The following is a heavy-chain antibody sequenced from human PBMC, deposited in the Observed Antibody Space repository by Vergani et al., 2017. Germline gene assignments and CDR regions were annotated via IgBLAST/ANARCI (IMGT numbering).Heavy chain of an antibody. J-gene: IGHJ6*02. Sequence: QVQLVESGGGLVKPGGSLRLSCAASGFTFSDYYMSWIRQAPGTGLEWVSYISRSSSYTNYADSVKGRFTISRDNAKNSLYLQMNSLRAEATAVYYCARDQAMTTVTPELYYYGMDVWGQGTTVTVSS. V-gene: IGHV3-11*06. CDR2: ISRSSSYT. CDR1: GFTFSDYY. CDR3: ARDQAMTTVTPELYYYGMDV. D-gene: IGHD4-17*01.